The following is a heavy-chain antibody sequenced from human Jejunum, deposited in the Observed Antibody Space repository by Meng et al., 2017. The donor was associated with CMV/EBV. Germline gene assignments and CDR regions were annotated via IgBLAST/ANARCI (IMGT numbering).Heavy chain of an antibody. CDR1: ISSGYY. CDR3: ARDRVHFSDDYYYYGMDV. V-gene: IGHV4-38-2*02. J-gene: IGHJ6*02. CDR2: IYQSGSS. Sequence: ISSGYYWGWIRQPAGKGLEWNGSIYQSGSSCYNPSLKSRITISIDTSKNQFSLSLSSVTAADTAVYYCARDRVHFSDDYYYYGMDVWGLGTTVTVSS. D-gene: IGHD1-1*01.